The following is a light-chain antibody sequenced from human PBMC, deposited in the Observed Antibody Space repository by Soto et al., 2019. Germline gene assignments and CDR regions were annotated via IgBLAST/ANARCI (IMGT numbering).Light chain of an antibody. CDR2: GAS. CDR3: QQASSFPFT. Sequence: EIVMTQSPATLSVSPGERATLSCRASQSVSSNYLAWYQQKPGQAPRLLIYGASSRATDIPDRFSGSGSGTDFTLTISGLQSEDFATYYCQQASSFPFTFGQGTRREIK. V-gene: IGKV3D-15*01. J-gene: IGKJ5*01. CDR1: QSVSSN.